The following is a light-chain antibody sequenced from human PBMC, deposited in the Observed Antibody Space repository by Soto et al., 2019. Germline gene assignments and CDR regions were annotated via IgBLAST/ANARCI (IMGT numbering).Light chain of an antibody. V-gene: IGLV7-46*01. Sequence: QAVVTQEPSLTVSPGGTVTLTRGSSTGAVTNGHYPYWFQQKPGQAPRTLIYDTTNRHSWTPARFSGSLLGGKAALTISGLQAEDETDYYCFSYTSSGTYVFGTGTKVTVL. CDR2: DTT. CDR3: FSYTSSGTYV. CDR1: TGAVTNGHY. J-gene: IGLJ1*01.